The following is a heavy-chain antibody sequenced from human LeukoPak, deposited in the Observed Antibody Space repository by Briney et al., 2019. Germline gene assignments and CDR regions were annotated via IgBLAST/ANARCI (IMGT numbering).Heavy chain of an antibody. CDR1: GFTFDDYA. J-gene: IGHJ4*02. CDR3: AKDRYSGSYQLDYFDY. V-gene: IGHV3-9*01. D-gene: IGHD1-26*01. Sequence: GGSLRPSCAASGFTFDDYAMHWVRQAPGKGLEWVSGISWNSGSIGYADSVKGRFTISRDNAKNSLYLQMNSLRAEDAALYYCAKDRYSGSYQLDYFDYWGQGTLVTVSS. CDR2: ISWNSGSI.